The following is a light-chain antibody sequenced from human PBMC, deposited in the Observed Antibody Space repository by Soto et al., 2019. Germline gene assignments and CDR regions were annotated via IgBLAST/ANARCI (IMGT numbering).Light chain of an antibody. CDR2: KVS. CDR3: MQATQSHWT. Sequence: DNVMTQSPLSSPVTLGQAASISCWTSQSLVHSDGDTYLSWSQQRPGQPPSLLIYKVSDRFSGVPDRVSGSGAGTDCTLTISRVEAEDVGVYYCMQATQSHWTFGQGTKVDIK. CDR1: QSLVHSDGDTY. V-gene: IGKV2-24*01. J-gene: IGKJ1*01.